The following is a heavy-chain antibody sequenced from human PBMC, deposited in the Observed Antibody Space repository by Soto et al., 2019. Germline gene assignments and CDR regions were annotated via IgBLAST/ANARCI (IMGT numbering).Heavy chain of an antibody. D-gene: IGHD1-1*01. J-gene: IGHJ6*02. CDR1: GDSVRSSNYY. CDR2: IYYGGST. V-gene: IGHV4-39*01. Sequence: SETLSLAGTVCGDSVRSSNYYWGWIRQPPGEWVEWIGSIYYGGSTFYNPSLKSRVTISVDTSKNQFSLRLSSVTAAGTAVYYYTTTDYYYYGMDVWGQGTTVNISS. CDR3: TTTDYYYYGMDV.